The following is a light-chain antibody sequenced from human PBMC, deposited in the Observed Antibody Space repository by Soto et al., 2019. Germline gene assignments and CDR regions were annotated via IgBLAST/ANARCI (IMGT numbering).Light chain of an antibody. J-gene: IGLJ3*02. CDR3: GTWDTKLGARV. CDR1: SSNIGSNY. CDR2: DFN. V-gene: IGLV1-51*01. Sequence: QSVLTQPPSMSADPGQTVSISCSGSSSNIGSNYVGWYYQVPGTAPKLLIYDFNRRPSGIPDRFSASKSGTSATLVITGLQAGDEDVYYCGTWDTKLGARVFGGGTKLTVL.